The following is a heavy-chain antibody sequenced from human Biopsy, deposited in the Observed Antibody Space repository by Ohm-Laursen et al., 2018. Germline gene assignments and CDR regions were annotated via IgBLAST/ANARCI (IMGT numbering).Heavy chain of an antibody. J-gene: IGHJ4*02. CDR3: AADADGYYTEFDY. CDR2: IVPILGHL. V-gene: IGHV1-69*04. Sequence: SVTVSCKASGGPSSNYAFSWVRQAPGQGLEWVGRIVPILGHLNYAQRFQGRVSITADKSTTYVYMELSRLTSGDTAVYYCAADADGYYTEFDYWGPGTLVTVSS. CDR1: GGPSSNYA. D-gene: IGHD3-3*01.